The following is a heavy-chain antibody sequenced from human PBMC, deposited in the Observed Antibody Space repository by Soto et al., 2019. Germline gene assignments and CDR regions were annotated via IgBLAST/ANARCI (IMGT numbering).Heavy chain of an antibody. Sequence: GGSLRLSCAASGFTFSNAWMSWVRQAPGKGLEWVGRIKSKTDGGTTDYAAPVKGRFTISRDDSKNTLYLQMNSLKTEDTAVYYCTRIDERFFEVVSYYYYGMDVWGQGTTVTVSS. V-gene: IGHV3-15*01. CDR3: TRIDERFFEVVSYYYYGMDV. CDR2: IKSKTDGGTT. CDR1: GFTFSNAW. D-gene: IGHD3-3*01. J-gene: IGHJ6*02.